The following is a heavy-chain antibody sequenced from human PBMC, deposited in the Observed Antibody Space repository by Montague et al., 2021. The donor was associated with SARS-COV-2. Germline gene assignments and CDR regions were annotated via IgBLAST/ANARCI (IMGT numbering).Heavy chain of an antibody. CDR1: GFSLSTSGMR. V-gene: IGHV2-70*04. D-gene: IGHD3-9*01. CDR2: IDWDEDK. CDR3: ARSYYDILTAYYTPFDY. Sequence: PALVKPTQTLTLTRTFSGFSLSTSGMRASWIRQPPGKALEWLARIDWDEDKFYSTSLKTRLTISKDTSKNQVVLTMTNMDPVDTATYYCARSYYDILTAYYTPFDYWGQGTLVAASS. J-gene: IGHJ4*02.